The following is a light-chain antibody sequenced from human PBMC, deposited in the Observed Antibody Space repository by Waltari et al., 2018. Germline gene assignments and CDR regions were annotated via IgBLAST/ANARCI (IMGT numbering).Light chain of an antibody. CDR3: LSADHSVDHRV. CDR1: ALPRNY. Sequence: SYELRQPPSVSVYLGQTARMTCLGDALPRNYGYWYQQKSGQSPGMVIYEDMKRPSGIPERCSGSNSGAVATLTISGAQFDDEADYYCLSADHSVDHRVFGGGTKLTVL. V-gene: IGLV3-10*01. CDR2: EDM. J-gene: IGLJ3*02.